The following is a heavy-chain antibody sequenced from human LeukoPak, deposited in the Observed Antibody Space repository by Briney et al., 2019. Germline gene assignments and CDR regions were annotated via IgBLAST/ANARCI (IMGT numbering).Heavy chain of an antibody. CDR2: IKQDGSEK. CDR1: GFTISSYW. D-gene: IGHD3-16*02. Sequence: GGSLRLSCAVSGFTISSYWMNWVRQAPGKGLEWVANIKQDGSEKYYVDSVKGRLTISRDNAKNSLYLQMNSLRAEDTAVYYCAARYYDYVWGSYRYSPWGQGTLVTVSS. V-gene: IGHV3-7*03. J-gene: IGHJ5*02. CDR3: AARYYDYVWGSYRYSP.